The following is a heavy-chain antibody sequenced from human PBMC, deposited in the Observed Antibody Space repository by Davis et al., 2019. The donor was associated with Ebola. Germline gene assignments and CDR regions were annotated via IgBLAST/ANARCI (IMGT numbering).Heavy chain of an antibody. D-gene: IGHD2-2*01. CDR2: ISGSGGST. CDR1: VITFSSYA. CDR3: ARLYCSSTSCYEVVDY. J-gene: IGHJ4*02. Sequence: GGSLRLSCTDSVITFSSYAMTWVRQAPGKGLEWVSAISGSGGSTYYADSVKGRFTISRDNSKNTLYLQMNSLRAEDTAVYYCARLYCSSTSCYEVVDYWGQGTLVTVSS. V-gene: IGHV3-23*01.